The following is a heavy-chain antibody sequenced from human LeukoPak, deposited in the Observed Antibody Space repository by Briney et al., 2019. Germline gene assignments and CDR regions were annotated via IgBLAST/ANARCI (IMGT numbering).Heavy chain of an antibody. CDR2: IKQDGSEK. CDR1: GFTFSSYW. V-gene: IGHV3-7*01. J-gene: IGHJ4*02. CDR3: ARDGGYYGSGSYSAYYFDY. D-gene: IGHD3-10*01. Sequence: GGSLRLSCAASGFTFSSYWMNWVRQAPGKGLEWVANIKQDGSEKYYVDSVKGRFTISRDNAKNSLYLQMNSLRAEDTAVYYCARDGGYYGSGSYSAYYFDYWGQGTLVTVSS.